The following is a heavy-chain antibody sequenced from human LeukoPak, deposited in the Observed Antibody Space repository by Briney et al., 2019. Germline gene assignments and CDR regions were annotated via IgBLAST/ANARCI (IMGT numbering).Heavy chain of an antibody. J-gene: IGHJ6*02. V-gene: IGHV1-69*04. Sequence: GASVKVSCKASGGTFSSYAISWVRQAPGQGLEWMGRIIPILGIANYAQKFQGRVTITADKSTSTAYMELSSLRSEDTAVYYCARAYDGSGYFSTVYYYYYGMDVWGQGTTVTVSS. CDR3: ARAYDGSGYFSTVYYYYYGMDV. CDR1: GGTFSSYA. D-gene: IGHD3-22*01. CDR2: IIPILGIA.